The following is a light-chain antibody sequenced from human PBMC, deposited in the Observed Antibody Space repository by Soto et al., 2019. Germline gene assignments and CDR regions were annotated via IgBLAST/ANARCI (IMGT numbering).Light chain of an antibody. J-gene: IGLJ1*01. CDR3: GTWDSSLSASYV. CDR1: SSNIGNNY. CDR2: DNN. V-gene: IGLV1-51*01. Sequence: QSVLTQPPSVSAAPGQKVTISCSGSSSNIGNNYVSWYQQLPGTAPKLLIYDNNKRPSGIPDRFSGSKSGTSATLGITGLPTGDDDDYYCGTWDSSLSASYVFGTGTKLTVL.